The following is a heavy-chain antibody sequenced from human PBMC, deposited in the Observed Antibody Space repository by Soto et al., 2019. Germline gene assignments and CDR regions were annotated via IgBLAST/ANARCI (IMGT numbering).Heavy chain of an antibody. Sequence: EVQLVESGGGLVQPGGSLRLSCAASGFTFSSYWMHWVRQAPGKGLVWFSRINSDGSSTSYADSVKGRFTISRDNAKNTLYLQMNSLRAEDTAVYYCARDNPYGELNAFDIWGQGTMVTVSS. CDR1: GFTFSSYW. CDR3: ARDNPYGELNAFDI. CDR2: INSDGSST. D-gene: IGHD1-7*01. V-gene: IGHV3-74*01. J-gene: IGHJ3*02.